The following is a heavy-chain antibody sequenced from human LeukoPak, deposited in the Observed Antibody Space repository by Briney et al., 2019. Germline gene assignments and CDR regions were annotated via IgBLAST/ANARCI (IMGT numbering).Heavy chain of an antibody. Sequence: GGSLRLSCAASGFTFTTYWMHWVRQAPGKGLVWVSHINSDGSITSYADSVKGRFTVSRDNAKNTLYLQMNSLRAEDTAVYYCARDAVDTANAVWGQGTTVTVSS. D-gene: IGHD5-18*01. V-gene: IGHV3-74*01. J-gene: IGHJ6*02. CDR1: GFTFTTYW. CDR3: ARDAVDTANAV. CDR2: INSDGSIT.